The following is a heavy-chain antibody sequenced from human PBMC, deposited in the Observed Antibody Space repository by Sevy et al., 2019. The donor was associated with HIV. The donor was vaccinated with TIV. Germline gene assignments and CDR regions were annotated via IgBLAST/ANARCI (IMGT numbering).Heavy chain of an antibody. CDR3: ARATYYYGSRGPYFFDY. CDR1: GFTFSNFE. CDR2: ITSSGSTI. V-gene: IGHV3-48*03. Sequence: GGSLRLSCAASGFTFSNFEMNWVRQAPGKGLEWVSYITSSGSTIYYADSVQGRFTISRDNAKNSLFLQMNSLRVEDTAGYYCARATYYYGSRGPYFFDYWGQGTLVTVSS. D-gene: IGHD3-22*01. J-gene: IGHJ4*02.